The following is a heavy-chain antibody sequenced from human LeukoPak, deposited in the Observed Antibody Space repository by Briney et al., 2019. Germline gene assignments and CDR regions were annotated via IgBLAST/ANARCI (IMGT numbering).Heavy chain of an antibody. CDR2: ISAYNGNT. CDR1: GYSFSSYG. J-gene: IGHJ5*02. CDR3: ARDVGDIVTIPAASSVP. V-gene: IGHV1-18*01. Sequence: ASVKVSCKASGYSFSSYGISWVRQAPGQGLEWMGWISAYNGNTKYAQMLQGRVTMTTDTSTSTAHMELRSLRSDDTAMYYCARDVGDIVTIPAASSVPWGQGTLVTVSS. D-gene: IGHD2-2*01.